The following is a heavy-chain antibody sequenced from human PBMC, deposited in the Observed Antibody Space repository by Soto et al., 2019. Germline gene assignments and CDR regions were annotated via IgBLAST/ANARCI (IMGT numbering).Heavy chain of an antibody. CDR1: GVSFNNNG. J-gene: IGHJ6*02. Sequence: QVQLVQAGAEVKKPGSSVKVSCKTSGVSFNNNGIGWVRQAPGHGLEWMGGVSPPFRTSNYARKFQGRISITADEYTGTVNMALSSLTSEDKSQSYGERFLYYGWGSYSPYEMDVWGQGTTVTVSS. V-gene: IGHV1-69*01. CDR2: VSPPFRTS. D-gene: IGHD3-10*01. CDR3: ERFLYYGWGSYSPYEMDV.